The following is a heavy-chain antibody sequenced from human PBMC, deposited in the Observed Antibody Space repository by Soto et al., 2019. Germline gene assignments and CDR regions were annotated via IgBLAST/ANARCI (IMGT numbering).Heavy chain of an antibody. D-gene: IGHD3-22*01. Sequence: SETLSLTCTVSGGSISSGDYYWSWIRQPPGKGLEWIGYIYYSGGTYYNPSLKSRVTISVDTSKNQFSLKLSSVTAADTAVYYCARVGSGYYDSSGYPSFDYWGQGTLVTVSS. CDR3: ARVGSGYYDSSGYPSFDY. V-gene: IGHV4-30-4*01. CDR1: GGSISSGDYY. CDR2: IYYSGGT. J-gene: IGHJ4*02.